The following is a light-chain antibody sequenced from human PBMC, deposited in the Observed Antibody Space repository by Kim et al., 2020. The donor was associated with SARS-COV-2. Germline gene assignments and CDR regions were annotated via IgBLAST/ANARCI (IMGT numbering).Light chain of an antibody. CDR3: AVWDDSLKQGV. J-gene: IGLJ3*02. V-gene: IGLV1-44*01. Sequence: ELTQPPSASGTPGQRVTISCSGSSSNIGSNSVVWYQQLPGAAPNLLIYSNNQWPSGIPDRFSGSRSGTSASLAISGLQSGDEADYYCAVWDDSLKQGVFGGGTQLTVL. CDR1: SSNIGSNS. CDR2: SNN.